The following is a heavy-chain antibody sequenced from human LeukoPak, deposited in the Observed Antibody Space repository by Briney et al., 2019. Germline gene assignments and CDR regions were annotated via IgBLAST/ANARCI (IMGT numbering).Heavy chain of an antibody. CDR2: ISGSGGST. CDR3: AKDPLPVGQLSYYVDY. D-gene: IGHD5-18*01. CDR1: GSTFSSNA. V-gene: IGHV3-23*01. J-gene: IGHJ4*02. Sequence: GRCLRPSCSASGSTFSSNAMSSVRQAPRKGLEWVSAISGSGGSTSHPDSVKGPFTISRANSKNTLYLQMNSLRAEDTAVYYCAKDPLPVGQLSYYVDYWGQGNLVTVSS.